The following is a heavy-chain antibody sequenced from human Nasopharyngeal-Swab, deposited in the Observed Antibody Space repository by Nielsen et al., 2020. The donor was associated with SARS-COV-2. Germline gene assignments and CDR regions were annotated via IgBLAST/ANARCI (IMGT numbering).Heavy chain of an antibody. D-gene: IGHD6-19*01. Sequence: ASVTVSCKASGYTFTSYAMHWVRQAPGQRLEWMGWINAGNGNTKYSQKFQGRVTITRDTSASTAYMELSSLRSEDTAVYYCARGIAVAARGWFDPWGQGTLVTVSS. CDR2: INAGNGNT. V-gene: IGHV1-3*01. CDR1: GYTFTSYA. CDR3: ARGIAVAARGWFDP. J-gene: IGHJ5*02.